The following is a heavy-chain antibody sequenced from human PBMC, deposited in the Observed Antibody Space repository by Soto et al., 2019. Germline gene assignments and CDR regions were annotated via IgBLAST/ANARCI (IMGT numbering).Heavy chain of an antibody. CDR3: ARDRITMVRGQYYYYYFGMDV. CDR2: INHSGST. V-gene: IGHV4-34*01. CDR1: GGSFSGYY. Sequence: SSETLSLTCAVYGGSFSGYYWSWIRQPPGKGLEWIGEINHSGSTNYNPSLKSRVTISVDTSKNQFSLKLSSVTAADTAVYYCARDRITMVRGQYYYYYFGMDVWGQGTTVTVSS. J-gene: IGHJ6*02. D-gene: IGHD3-10*01.